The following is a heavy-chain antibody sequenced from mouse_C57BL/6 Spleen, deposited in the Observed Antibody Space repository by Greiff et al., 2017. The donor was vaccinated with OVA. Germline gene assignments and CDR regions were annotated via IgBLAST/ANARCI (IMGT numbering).Heavy chain of an antibody. J-gene: IGHJ3*01. CDR2: IDPSDSYT. Sequence: QVQLKQPGAELVMPGASVKLSCKASGYTFTSYWMHWVKQRPGQGLEWIGEIDPSDSYTNYNQKFKGKSTLTVDKSSSTAYMQLSSLTSEDSAVYYCAREEACADWGQGTLVTVSA. CDR3: AREEACAD. V-gene: IGHV1-69*01. CDR1: GYTFTSYW.